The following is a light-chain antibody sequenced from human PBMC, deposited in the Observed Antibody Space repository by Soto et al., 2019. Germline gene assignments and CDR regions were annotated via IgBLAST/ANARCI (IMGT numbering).Light chain of an antibody. CDR2: EGS. J-gene: IGLJ1*01. Sequence: QSLLTQPASVSGSPGQSITISSTGTISDIGSYNIVSWYQQYPGKPPKLMIYEGSKRPPGVSSRFSGSKSGSTASLTSSGLRTEDEADYCRCSYAGSITYVFGTGTKVTVL. V-gene: IGLV2-23*01. CDR3: CSYAGSITYV. CDR1: ISDIGSYNI.